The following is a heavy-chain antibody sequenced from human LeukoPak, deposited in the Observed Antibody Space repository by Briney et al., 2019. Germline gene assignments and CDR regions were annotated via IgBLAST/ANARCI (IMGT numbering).Heavy chain of an antibody. CDR1: GYSFTSYW. V-gene: IGHV5-51*01. D-gene: IGHD1-26*01. CDR2: IYPGDSDT. J-gene: IGHJ4*02. Sequence: GESLKISCKGSGYSFTSYWIGWVRQMPGKGLEWMGIIYPGDSDTRYSPSFQGQVTISADKSISTAYLQWSSLKASDTAMYYCARRARGSYHFFYFDYWGQGTLVTVSS. CDR3: ARRARGSYHFFYFDY.